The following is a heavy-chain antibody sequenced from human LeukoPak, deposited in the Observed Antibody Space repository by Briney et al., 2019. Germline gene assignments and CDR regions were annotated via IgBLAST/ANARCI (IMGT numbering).Heavy chain of an antibody. V-gene: IGHV4-31*03. CDR2: IYYSGST. D-gene: IGHD2-2*01. J-gene: IGHJ4*02. CDR1: GGSISSGGYY. CDR3: ARDPDQPLSH. Sequence: SETLSLTCTVSGGSISSGGYYWSWIRQHPGKGLEWIGYIYYSGSTYYNPSLKSRVTISVDTSKNQFSLKLSSVTAADTAVYYCARDPDQPLSHWGQGTLVTVSS.